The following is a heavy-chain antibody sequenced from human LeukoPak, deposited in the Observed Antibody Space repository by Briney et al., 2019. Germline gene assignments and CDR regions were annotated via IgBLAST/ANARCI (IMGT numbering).Heavy chain of an antibody. D-gene: IGHD2/OR15-2a*01. CDR2: IHHSASP. V-gene: IGHV4-4*02. CDR3: ARHIGILGKWGFDY. Sequence: SETLSLTCAVSGASITSNWWSWVRQSPGKGLGWIGEIHHSASPNYNTSLKSRVTLSLDKSQNQFSLKVTSVTAADTAVYYCARHIGILGKWGFDYWGQGTLVTVSS. CDR1: GASITSNW. J-gene: IGHJ4*02.